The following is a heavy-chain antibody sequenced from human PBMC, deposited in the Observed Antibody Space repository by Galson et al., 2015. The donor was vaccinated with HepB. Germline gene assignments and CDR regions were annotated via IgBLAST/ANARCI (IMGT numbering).Heavy chain of an antibody. J-gene: IGHJ6*02. CDR3: ARSGCSGGSCYGEGPPYYYYYYGMDV. D-gene: IGHD2-15*01. CDR1: GFTFSDYY. CDR2: ISSSSSYT. V-gene: IGHV3-11*06. Sequence: LRLSCAASGFTFSDYYMSWIRQAPGKGLEWVSYISSSSSYTNYADSVKGRFTISRDNAKNSLYLQMNSLRAEDTAVYYCARSGCSGGSCYGEGPPYYYYYYGMDVWGQGTTVTVSS.